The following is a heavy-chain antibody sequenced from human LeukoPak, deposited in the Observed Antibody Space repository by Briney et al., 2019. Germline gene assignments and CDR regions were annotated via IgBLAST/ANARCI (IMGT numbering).Heavy chain of an antibody. D-gene: IGHD3-10*01. J-gene: IGHJ6*02. CDR1: GFTXSDYY. CDR3: ARNLVDYFGSGNYYSHYSGLDV. V-gene: IGHV1-2*02. Sequence: GASVKVSCKASGFTXSDYYMHWVRQAPGQGLEWMAWINPKTGDTHFAQKFQGRVTMTRDTSISTAYMELSRLRSDDTAIYYCARNLVDYFGSGNYYSHYSGLDVWGQGTTVTVSS. CDR2: INPKTGDT.